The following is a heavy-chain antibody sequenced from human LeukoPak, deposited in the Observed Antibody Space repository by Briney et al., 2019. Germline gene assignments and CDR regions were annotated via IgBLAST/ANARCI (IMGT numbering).Heavy chain of an antibody. CDR3: ARVRAYSDFVGNFDL. J-gene: IGHJ2*01. V-gene: IGHV4-4*07. CDR1: GGSISSHY. D-gene: IGHD4-11*01. CDR2: IWATGST. Sequence: PSETLSLTCTVSGGSISSHYWSWIRQPAGKRLEWIGRIWATGSTVDNPSFRSRLTLSIDRSKSQLSLNLPSMTAADSAVYYCARVRAYSDFVGNFDLWGHGIPVTVSS.